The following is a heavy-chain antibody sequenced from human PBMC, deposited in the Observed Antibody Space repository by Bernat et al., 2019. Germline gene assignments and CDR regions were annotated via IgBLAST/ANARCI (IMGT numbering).Heavy chain of an antibody. CDR2: ISYSGST. CDR3: ASPPAGYGDPYYCFDY. V-gene: IGHV4-39*01. J-gene: IGHJ4*02. D-gene: IGHD4-17*01. CDR1: GGSISSSSYY. Sequence: QLQLQESGPGLVKPSETLSLTCTVSGGSISSSSYYWGWIRQPPGKGLEWIGSISYSGSTYYNPSLKSRVTISVYTSKHQFSLQLSSVTAADTAVYYCASPPAGYGDPYYCFDYWGQGTLVTVSS.